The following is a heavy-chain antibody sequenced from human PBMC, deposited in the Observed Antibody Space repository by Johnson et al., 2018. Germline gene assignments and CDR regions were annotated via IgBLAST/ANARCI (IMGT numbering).Heavy chain of an antibody. CDR1: GFMFSNYY. Sequence: QVQLQESGGGFVKPGGSLRVSCEASGFMFSNYYMSWIRQAPGKGLEWVSYISTSGSTKYYADSVKGRFTISRENAKKSLYLQMDSLGVEETAVYYCGRFGYHHDTSGHSIEYWGQGTLVTVSS. CDR3: GRFGYHHDTSGHSIEY. J-gene: IGHJ4*02. D-gene: IGHD3-22*01. CDR2: ISTSGSTK. V-gene: IGHV3-11*04.